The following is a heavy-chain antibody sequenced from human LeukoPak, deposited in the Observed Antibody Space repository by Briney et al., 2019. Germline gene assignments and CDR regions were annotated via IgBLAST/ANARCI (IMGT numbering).Heavy chain of an antibody. D-gene: IGHD3-3*01. Sequence: GASVKVSCKASGYTFTSYDINWVRQATGQGLEWMGGIIPIFGTANYAQKFQGRVTITADESTSTAYMELSSLRSEDTAVYYCARDPPPFGIFGVVTWRWFDPWGQGTLVTVSS. CDR3: ARDPPPFGIFGVVTWRWFDP. V-gene: IGHV1-69*13. CDR1: GYTFTSYD. J-gene: IGHJ5*02. CDR2: IIPIFGTA.